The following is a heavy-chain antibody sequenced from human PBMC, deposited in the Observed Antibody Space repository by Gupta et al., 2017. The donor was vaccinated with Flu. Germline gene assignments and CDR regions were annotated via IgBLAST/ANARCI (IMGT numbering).Heavy chain of an antibody. V-gene: IGHV3-21*01. Sequence: EVQLVESGGGLVKPGGSLRLSCAASGFTFNTYGMNWVRQAPGKGLEWVSSISSSSSYIYYADSVKGRFTISRHNAKNSLYLQMNSLRAEDTAVYYCARAWDVTVAGTFDYWGHGTLVTVSS. CDR2: ISSSSSYI. J-gene: IGHJ4*01. CDR3: ARAWDVTVAGTFDY. CDR1: GFTFNTYG. D-gene: IGHD6-19*01.